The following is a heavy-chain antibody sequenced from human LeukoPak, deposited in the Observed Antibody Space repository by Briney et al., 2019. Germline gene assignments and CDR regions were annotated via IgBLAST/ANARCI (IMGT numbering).Heavy chain of an antibody. V-gene: IGHV1-18*01. CDR2: ISAYNGNT. CDR3: ARAHDGSPNDNYYYYYGMDV. CDR1: GYTFTSYG. J-gene: IGHJ6*02. Sequence: ASVKVSCKASGYTFTSYGISWVRQAPGQGLEWMGWISAYNGNTNYARKLQGRVTMTTDTSTSTAYMELRSLRSDDTAVYYCARAHDGSPNDNYYYYYGMDVWGQGTTVTVSS. D-gene: IGHD2-15*01.